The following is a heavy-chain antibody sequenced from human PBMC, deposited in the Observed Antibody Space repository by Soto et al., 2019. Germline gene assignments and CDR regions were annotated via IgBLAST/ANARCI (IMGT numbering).Heavy chain of an antibody. CDR3: ARGWNSGYYSAEYFQH. CDR1: GGTFSSYA. D-gene: IGHD3-22*01. CDR2: IIPIFGTA. J-gene: IGHJ1*01. Sequence: QVQLVQSGAEVKKPGSSVKVSCKASGGTFSSYAISWVRQAPGQGLEWMGGIIPIFGTANYAQKFQGRVTITADKSTSTAYMERSSLRSEDTAVYYCARGWNSGYYSAEYFQHWGQGTLVTVSS. V-gene: IGHV1-69*06.